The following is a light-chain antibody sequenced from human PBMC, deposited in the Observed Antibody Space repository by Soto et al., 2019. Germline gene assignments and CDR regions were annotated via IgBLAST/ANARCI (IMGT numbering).Light chain of an antibody. CDR3: LQYHNLWA. V-gene: IGKV3-15*01. J-gene: IGKJ1*01. Sequence: ILMTQSPATVSVSPGESATLSCRASQNIYYNVAWYQHRPGQAPRLLIYRASTRAPGVPARFSDSGSGPEFTLTISSLQPEDFTVYSCLQYHNLWAFGPGPKVHI. CDR2: RAS. CDR1: QNIYYN.